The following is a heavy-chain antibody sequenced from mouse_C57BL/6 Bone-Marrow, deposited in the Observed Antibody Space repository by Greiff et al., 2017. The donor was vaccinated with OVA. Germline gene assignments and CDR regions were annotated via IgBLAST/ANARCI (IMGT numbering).Heavy chain of an antibody. CDR3: TRGGGTGYYFDY. V-gene: IGHV1-5*01. CDR1: GYTFTSYW. CDR2: IYPGNSDT. D-gene: IGHD3-3*01. Sequence: VQLKQSGAELMKPGASVKLSCKTSGYTFTSYWMHWVKQRPGQGLEWIGAIYPGNSDTSYNQKFKGKAKLTAVTSASTAYMELSSLTNEDSAVYYGTRGGGTGYYFDYWGQGTTLTVSS. J-gene: IGHJ2*01.